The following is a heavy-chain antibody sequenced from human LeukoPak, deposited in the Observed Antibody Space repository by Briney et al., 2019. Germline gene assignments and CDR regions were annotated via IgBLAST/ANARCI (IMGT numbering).Heavy chain of an antibody. CDR2: VSSSGSST. D-gene: IGHD3-10*01. V-gene: IGHV3-23*01. CDR3: ATQLLWFGESVEEGY. Sequence: GGCLRLSCAASGLVFDNFAMSWVRQAPGKGLVWVSTVSSSGSSTYYADSVKGRFTVSRDNSKNTLYLQMNSLGVEDTAVYYCATQLLWFGESVEEGYWGQGTLVTVSS. J-gene: IGHJ4*02. CDR1: GLVFDNFA.